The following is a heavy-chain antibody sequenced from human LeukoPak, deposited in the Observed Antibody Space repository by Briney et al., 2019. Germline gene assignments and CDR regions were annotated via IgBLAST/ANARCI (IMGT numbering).Heavy chain of an antibody. CDR2: ISYDGSNK. CDR1: GFTFSSYA. Sequence: GGSLRLSCAASGFTFSSYAMHWVRQAPNKGLEWVAVISYDGSNKYYADSVKGRFTISRDNSKNTLYLQMNSLRAEDTAVYYCAGDRAGYSSSWYFSFDYWGREPWSPSPQ. D-gene: IGHD6-13*01. CDR3: AGDRAGYSSSWYFSFDY. V-gene: IGHV3-30*04. J-gene: IGHJ4*02.